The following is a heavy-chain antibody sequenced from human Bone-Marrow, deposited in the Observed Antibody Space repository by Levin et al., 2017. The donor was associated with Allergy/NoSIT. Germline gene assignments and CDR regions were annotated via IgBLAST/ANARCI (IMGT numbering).Heavy chain of an antibody. D-gene: IGHD2-2*01. Sequence: GESLKISCKASGYTFTHYAIHWVRQAPGQRPEWVGWINTGNGDTKYSQQFQGRVAITRDTSASTAKMELSSLTSEDTAVYYCASSLRGIVVLPAALNWFDPWGQGSLVIVSS. CDR3: ASSLRGIVVLPAALNWFDP. CDR2: INTGNGDT. CDR1: GYTFTHYA. V-gene: IGHV1-3*04. J-gene: IGHJ5*02.